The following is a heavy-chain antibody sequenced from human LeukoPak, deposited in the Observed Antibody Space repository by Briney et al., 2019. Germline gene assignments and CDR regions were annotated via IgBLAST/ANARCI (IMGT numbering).Heavy chain of an antibody. V-gene: IGHV4-34*01. CDR1: GGSFSGYY. CDR3: ARAGTYYYDSSGYHY. D-gene: IGHD3-22*01. CDR2: INHSGST. Sequence: SETLSLTCAVCGGSFSGYYWSWIRQPPGKGLEWIGEINHSGSTNYNPSLKSRVTISVDTSKNQFSLKLSSVTAADTAVYYCARAGTYYYDSSGYHYWGQGTLVTVSP. J-gene: IGHJ4*02.